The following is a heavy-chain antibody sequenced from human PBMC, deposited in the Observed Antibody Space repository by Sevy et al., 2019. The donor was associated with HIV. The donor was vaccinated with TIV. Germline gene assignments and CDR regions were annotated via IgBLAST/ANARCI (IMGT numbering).Heavy chain of an antibody. V-gene: IGHV3-23*01. Sequence: GGCLRLSCAASGFTFSSYAMSWVRQAPGKGLEWVSAISGSGGSTYYADSVKGRFTISRDNSKNTLYLQMNSLRAEDTAVHYCAKDGTSRAYYHYYYGMDVWGQGTLVTVSS. CDR2: ISGSGGST. J-gene: IGHJ6*02. CDR3: AKDGTSRAYYHYYYGMDV. D-gene: IGHD2-2*01. CDR1: GFTFSSYA.